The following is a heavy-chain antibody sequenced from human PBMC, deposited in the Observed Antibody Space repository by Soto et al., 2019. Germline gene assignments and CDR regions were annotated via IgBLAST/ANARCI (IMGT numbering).Heavy chain of an antibody. V-gene: IGHV3-15*01. CDR2: IKSKTDGGTT. CDR1: GFTFSNAW. CDR3: TTDAGHTANIVVVPAAIDY. Sequence: GGSLRLSCAASGFTFSNAWMSWVRQAPGKGLEWVGRIKSKTDGGTTDYAAPVKGRFTISRDDSKNTLYLQMNSLKTEDTAVYYCTTDAGHTANIVVVPAAIDYWGQGTLVTISS. D-gene: IGHD2-2*01. J-gene: IGHJ4*02.